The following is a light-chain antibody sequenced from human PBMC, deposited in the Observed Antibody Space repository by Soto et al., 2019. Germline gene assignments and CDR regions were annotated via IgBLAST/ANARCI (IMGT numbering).Light chain of an antibody. V-gene: IGLV2-14*01. Sequence: QSALTQPASVFGSPGQSITISCTGTRSDVGTYDYVSWHQQHPGKAPKLMIFDVNNRPTGISGRFSGSKSGNSASLTISGLQAENEADYYCCSFTTSGTHVFGTGTKVTVL. J-gene: IGLJ1*01. CDR3: CSFTTSGTHV. CDR2: DVN. CDR1: RSDVGTYDY.